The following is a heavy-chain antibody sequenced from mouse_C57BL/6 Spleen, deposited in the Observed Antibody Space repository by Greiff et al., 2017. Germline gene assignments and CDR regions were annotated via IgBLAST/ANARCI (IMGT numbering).Heavy chain of an antibody. CDR3: AREGPYYFDY. V-gene: IGHV1-69*01. CDR2: IDPSDSYT. Sequence: VQLQQPGAELVMPGASVKLSCKASGYTFTSYWMHWVKQRPGQGLEWIGEIDPSDSYTNYNQKFKGKSTLTVDKSSSTAYMQLSSLTSEDSAVYYCAREGPYYFDYWGQGTTLTVSS. J-gene: IGHJ2*01. CDR1: GYTFTSYW.